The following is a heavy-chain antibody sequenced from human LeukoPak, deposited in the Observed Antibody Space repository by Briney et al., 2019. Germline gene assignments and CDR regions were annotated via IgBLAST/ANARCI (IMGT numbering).Heavy chain of an antibody. CDR1: GYTFTGYH. Sequence: ASVKVSCKASGYTFTGYHMHWVRQAPGQGLEWMGRINPNSGDTNYAQKFQGRVTMTRDTSISTAYMELSRLRSDDTAVYYCARDHCISTSCLFDYWGQGTLVTVSS. CDR2: INPNSGDT. CDR3: ARDHCISTSCLFDY. V-gene: IGHV1-2*06. D-gene: IGHD2-2*01. J-gene: IGHJ4*02.